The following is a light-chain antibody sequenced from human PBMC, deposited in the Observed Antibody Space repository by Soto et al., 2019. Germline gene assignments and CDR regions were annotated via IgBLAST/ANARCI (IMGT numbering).Light chain of an antibody. Sequence: DIQMTQSPSTLSASVGDRVTITCRASQSIDTWLAWYQQKPGKAPKRLIFQASRLESGVPSRFRGSGSGTQFTLTISSLQPDDFGTYYCQQYNTDVYTFARGTKLEIK. CDR1: QSIDTW. CDR3: QQYNTDVYT. CDR2: QAS. V-gene: IGKV1-5*03. J-gene: IGKJ2*01.